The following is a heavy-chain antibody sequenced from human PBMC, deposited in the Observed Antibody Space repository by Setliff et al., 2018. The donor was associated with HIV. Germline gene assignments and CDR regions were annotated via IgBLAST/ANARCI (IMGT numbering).Heavy chain of an antibody. D-gene: IGHD2-2*02. CDR2: INYSGTT. J-gene: IGHJ4*02. CDR1: DGSLSGYF. Sequence: SETLSLTCSVYDGSLSGYFWTWIRQSPGKGLEWIGEINYSGTTNYNPSFKSRVTISIDTSKNQFSLKLTSVAAADASLYYCARRGWNGYKAFDYRGQGTLVTVSS. CDR3: ARRGWNGYKAFDY. V-gene: IGHV4-34*01.